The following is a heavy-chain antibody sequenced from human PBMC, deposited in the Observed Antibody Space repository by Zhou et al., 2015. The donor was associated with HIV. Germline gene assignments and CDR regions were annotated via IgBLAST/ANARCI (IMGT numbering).Heavy chain of an antibody. Sequence: QVQLVQSGAEVKKPGSSVKVSCKASGGTFSSYAISWVRQAPGQGLEWMGGIIPMFGTANYAQKFQGRVTITADESTSTAYMELSRLRSEDTAVYYCASELVAATLGPYYYYGMDVWGQGTTVTVSS. J-gene: IGHJ6*02. CDR2: IIPMFGTA. CDR1: GGTFSSYA. CDR3: ASELVAATLGPYYYYGMDV. V-gene: IGHV1-69*12. D-gene: IGHD2-15*01.